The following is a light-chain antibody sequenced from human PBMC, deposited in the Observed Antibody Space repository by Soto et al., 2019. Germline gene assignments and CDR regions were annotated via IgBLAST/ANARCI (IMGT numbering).Light chain of an antibody. CDR3: RVWGPSSDPHYV. J-gene: IGLJ1*01. CDR1: NIGSKS. CDR2: DDS. V-gene: IGLV3-21*02. Sequence: SYELNQAPSGSVAPGQTARITCGGNNIGSKSVHWYQQKPGQAPVLVVDDDSDRPSGIPERFSGGKSGNTATMTISRVEVGDEADYFCRVWGPSSDPHYVFGTGTKVTVL.